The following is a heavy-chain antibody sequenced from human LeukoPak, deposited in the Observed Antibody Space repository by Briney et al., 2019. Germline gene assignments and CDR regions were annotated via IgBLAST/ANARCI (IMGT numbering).Heavy chain of an antibody. CDR1: GGSLSGYY. Sequence: SETLSLTCAVYGGSLSGYYWSWIRQPPGKGLEWIGEINHSGSTNYNPSLKSRVTISVDTSKNQFSLKLSSVTAADTAVYYCARVGVGYNSAPIDYWGQGTLGTVSS. CDR3: ARVGVGYNSAPIDY. J-gene: IGHJ4*02. V-gene: IGHV4-34*01. CDR2: INHSGST. D-gene: IGHD5-24*01.